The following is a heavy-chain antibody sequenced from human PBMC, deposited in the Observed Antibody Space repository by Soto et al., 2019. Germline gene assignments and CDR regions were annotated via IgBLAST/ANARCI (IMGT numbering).Heavy chain of an antibody. D-gene: IGHD2-15*01. CDR2: IDPGDSNT. CDR1: GYSFTSYC. Sequence: GESLKISCNGSGYSFTSYCITLVLQTPGKGLEWMGRIDPGDSNTHYSPSFQGHVTFSADTSITTAYLQWSSLKASDTAMYYCLRGGGYEYYFGMDVWGQGTTVTVSS. V-gene: IGHV5-10-1*01. J-gene: IGHJ6*02. CDR3: LRGGGYEYYFGMDV.